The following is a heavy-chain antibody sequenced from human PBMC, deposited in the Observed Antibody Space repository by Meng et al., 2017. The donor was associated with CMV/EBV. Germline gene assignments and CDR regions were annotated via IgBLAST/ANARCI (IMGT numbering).Heavy chain of an antibody. CDR3: ASKLYYDFWSAYRGAEGVDPFNI. J-gene: IGHJ3*02. D-gene: IGHD3-3*01. V-gene: IGHV1-2*02. CDR1: GYTFTDYR. Sequence: DSVKVSCKASGYTFTDYRMHWVRQAPGQGLEWMGWISPNNGGTNYVQKFQGRVTMTRDTSISTAYLELNRLTYADTAVYYCASKLYYDFWSAYRGAEGVDPFNIWGQGTAVTVSS. CDR2: ISPNNGGT.